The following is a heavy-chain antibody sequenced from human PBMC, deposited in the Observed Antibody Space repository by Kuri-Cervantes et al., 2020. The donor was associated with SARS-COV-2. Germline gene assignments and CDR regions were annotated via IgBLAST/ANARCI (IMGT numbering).Heavy chain of an antibody. Sequence: ESLKISCTVSGGSISSSSYYWGWIRQPPGKGLEWIGSIYYSGSTYYNPSLKRRVTISVDTSKNQFSLNLRFVTATDTAVYYCARGPEGVVAYWGQGTLVTVSS. CDR1: GGSISSSSYY. CDR2: IYYSGST. D-gene: IGHD1-14*01. J-gene: IGHJ4*02. CDR3: ARGPEGVVAY. V-gene: IGHV4-39*01.